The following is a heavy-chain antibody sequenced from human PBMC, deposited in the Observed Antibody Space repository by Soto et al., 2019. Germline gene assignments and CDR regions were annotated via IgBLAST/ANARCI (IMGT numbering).Heavy chain of an antibody. V-gene: IGHV4-61*01. D-gene: IGHD4-17*01. CDR2: VYYSGST. J-gene: IGHJ4*02. Sequence: SETLSLTCSVSGGSVSNKTYYGSWIRQPPGKRLEWIGYVYYSGSTNYNPSLKSRVTISVGLSKNQFSLRLSSVTTADSALYYCARTTAVAHTRRSRYFFDYWGQGTLVTVSS. CDR3: ARTTAVAHTRRSRYFFDY. CDR1: GGSVSNKTYY.